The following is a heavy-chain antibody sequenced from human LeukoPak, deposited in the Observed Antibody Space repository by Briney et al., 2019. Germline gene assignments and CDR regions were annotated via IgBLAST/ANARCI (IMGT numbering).Heavy chain of an antibody. CDR1: GFTFSSYW. D-gene: IGHD5-18*01. Sequence: GGSLRLSCAASGFTFSSYWMSWVCQAPGKGLEWVANIKQDGSEKYYVDSVKGRFTISRDNAKNSLYLQMNSLRAEDTAVYYCARDGSGYSYGPLGYWGQGTLVTVSS. CDR2: IKQDGSEK. V-gene: IGHV3-7*01. J-gene: IGHJ4*02. CDR3: ARDGSGYSYGPLGY.